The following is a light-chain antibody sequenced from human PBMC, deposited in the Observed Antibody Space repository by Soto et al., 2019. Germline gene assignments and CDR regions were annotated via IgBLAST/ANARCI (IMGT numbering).Light chain of an antibody. V-gene: IGKV1-9*01. Sequence: ILLTQSPSSLSASVGDRVTITCRASQGIDSSFAWYQQKPGKAPKLLIYAASSLQSGVPSRFSGSGYGTDFTLTISSLQPEDFATYYCQQLHDYPITFGQGTRLEIK. J-gene: IGKJ5*01. CDR2: AAS. CDR3: QQLHDYPIT. CDR1: QGIDSS.